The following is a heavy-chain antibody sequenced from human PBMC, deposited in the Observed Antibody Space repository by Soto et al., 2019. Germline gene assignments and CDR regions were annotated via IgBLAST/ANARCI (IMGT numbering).Heavy chain of an antibody. CDR1: GYTFTSDD. D-gene: IGHD3-10*01. CDR2: FIPIFVSA. J-gene: IGHJ4*02. CDR3: ARDVSSDTTGFRGYDL. V-gene: IGHV1-69*13. Sequence: SVNVSCTSSGYTFTSDDINWVRQAPGKGLEWMGVFIPIFVSAHYAPKFQGRITITADESTSTAYMELSGLTSEDTAIYYCARDVSSDTTGFRGYDLWGQGTQVTVSS.